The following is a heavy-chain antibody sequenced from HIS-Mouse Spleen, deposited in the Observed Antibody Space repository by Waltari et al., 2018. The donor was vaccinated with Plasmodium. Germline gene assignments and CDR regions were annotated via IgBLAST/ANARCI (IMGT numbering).Heavy chain of an antibody. CDR2: ISSSSSYI. CDR1: GFTFRSYS. V-gene: IGHV3-21*01. Sequence: EVQLVESGGGLVKPGGSLRLSCAASGFTFRSYSMNWVRQAPGKGLDWVSSISSSSSYIYYADSVKGRFTISRDNAKNSLYLQMNSLRAEDTAVYYCARDPQVNDWYFDLWGRGTLVTVSS. J-gene: IGHJ2*01. CDR3: ARDPQVNDWYFDL.